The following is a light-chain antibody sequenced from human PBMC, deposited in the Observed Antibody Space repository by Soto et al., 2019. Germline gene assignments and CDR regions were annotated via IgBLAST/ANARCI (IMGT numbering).Light chain of an antibody. CDR2: GAS. Sequence: DIQMTQSPCPLSASVGDRVTITCRASQTISTYLNWYQQKPGKAPKLLIYGASSLQSGVPSRFSGSGSGTDFTLTISSLQPEDFGTYYCQQSFSTPRTFGQGTKVEIK. V-gene: IGKV1-39*01. CDR1: QTISTY. J-gene: IGKJ1*01. CDR3: QQSFSTPRT.